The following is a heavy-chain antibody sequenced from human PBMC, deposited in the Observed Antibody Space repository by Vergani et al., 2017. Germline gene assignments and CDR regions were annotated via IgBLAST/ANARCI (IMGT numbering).Heavy chain of an antibody. V-gene: IGHV3-30*18. CDR2: ISYDGSNK. D-gene: IGHD2-2*02. CDR1: GFTFSSYG. CDR3: AKDRLVVPAAILYYYYYGMDV. Sequence: QVQLVESGGGVVQPGRSLRLSCAASGFTFSSYGMHWVRQAPGKGLEWVAVISYDGSNKYYADSVKGRFTISRDNSKNTLYLQMNSLIAEDTAVYYCAKDRLVVPAAILYYYYYGMDVWGQGTTVTVSS. J-gene: IGHJ6*02.